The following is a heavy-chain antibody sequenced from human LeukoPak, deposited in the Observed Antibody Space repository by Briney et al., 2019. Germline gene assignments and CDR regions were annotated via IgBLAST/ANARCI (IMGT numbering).Heavy chain of an antibody. CDR1: GGSISRYY. CDR2: IYYSGST. Sequence: SETLSLTCTVSGGSISRYYWSWIRQPPARGLEWVGYIYYSGSTNYNPSLKSRVTISVDTSKNQFCLKLSSVTAADTAVYYCARHHRSGWFDYWGQGTLVTVSS. D-gene: IGHD6-19*01. V-gene: IGHV4-59*08. J-gene: IGHJ4*02. CDR3: ARHHRSGWFDY.